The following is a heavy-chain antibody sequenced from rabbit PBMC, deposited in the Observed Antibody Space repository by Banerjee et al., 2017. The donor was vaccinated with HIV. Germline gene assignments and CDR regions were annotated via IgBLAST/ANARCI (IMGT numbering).Heavy chain of an antibody. CDR3: ARDLPGIIGWNFAW. J-gene: IGHJ6*01. Sequence: QSLEESGGDLVKPGASLTLTCTASGVSFSFSDYMCWVRQAPGKGLEWIGCIDAGSSGFTYFATWAKGRFTISRTSSTTVTLQMTSLTAADTATYFCARDLPGIIGWNFAWWGPGTLVTVS. D-gene: IGHD1-1*01. V-gene: IGHV1S40*01. CDR2: IDAGSSGFT. CDR1: GVSFSFSDY.